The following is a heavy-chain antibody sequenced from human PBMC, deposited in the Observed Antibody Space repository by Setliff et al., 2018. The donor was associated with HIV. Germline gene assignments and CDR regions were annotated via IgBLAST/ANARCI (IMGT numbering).Heavy chain of an antibody. CDR1: GSSMTGRYI. CDR2: IFHSGTT. D-gene: IGHD1-1*01. V-gene: IGHV4-38-2*02. Sequence: SETLSLTCIVSGSSMTGRYIWGWFRQPPGKGLQWIGNIFHSGTTRYNVSLESRLTLSVDTSKNLFSLRLSSVTAADTAVYYCARESELRRIDSWGQGTLVTVSS. J-gene: IGHJ4*02. CDR3: ARESELRRIDS.